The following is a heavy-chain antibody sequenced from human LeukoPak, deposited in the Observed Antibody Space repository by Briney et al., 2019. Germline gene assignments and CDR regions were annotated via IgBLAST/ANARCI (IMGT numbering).Heavy chain of an antibody. CDR3: VKDLMGGRDYYYGLDV. V-gene: IGHV3-33*06. Sequence: GGSLRLSCEGSGFIFSNYGIHWVRQAPGKGLEWVAVIWYDGSKKYYEDSAKGRFIISRDNSKNMVYLQMNSLRVEDTAVFYCVKDLMGGRDYYYGLDVWGQGTTVTVS. D-gene: IGHD1-26*01. CDR1: GFIFSNYG. J-gene: IGHJ6*02. CDR2: IWYDGSKK.